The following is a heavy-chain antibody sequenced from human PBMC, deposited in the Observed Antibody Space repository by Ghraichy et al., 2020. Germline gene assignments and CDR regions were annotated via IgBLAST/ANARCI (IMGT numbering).Heavy chain of an antibody. CDR1: GFTFNNAW. Sequence: GGSLRLSCTASGFTFNNAWVTWVRQAPGKGLEWIGRIKSKADGATTDYGAPVKGRFTITRDDSKNTVYLQMNSLRTEDTAVYYCGRLGAFDYWGQGTLITASS. D-gene: IGHD3-9*01. V-gene: IGHV3-15*01. CDR3: GRLGAFDY. CDR2: IKSKADGATT. J-gene: IGHJ4*02.